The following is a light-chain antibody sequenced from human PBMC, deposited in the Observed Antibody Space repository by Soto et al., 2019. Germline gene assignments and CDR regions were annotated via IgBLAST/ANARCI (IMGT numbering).Light chain of an antibody. CDR3: QKYNNWPPLT. CDR2: GVS. J-gene: IGKJ1*01. Sequence: EIVMTQSPATLSVSPGERATLSCRASQSVSSNLAWYQQKPGQAPRLLIYGVSTRATGIPDRFSGSGSGTEFTLTISSLQSEDFAIYYCQKYNNWPPLTFGQGTKVEIK. CDR1: QSVSSN. V-gene: IGKV3-15*01.